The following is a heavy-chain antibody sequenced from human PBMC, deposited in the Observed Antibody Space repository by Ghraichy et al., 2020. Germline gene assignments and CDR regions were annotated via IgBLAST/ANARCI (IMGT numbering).Heavy chain of an antibody. CDR2: IYYSGST. J-gene: IGHJ4*02. Sequence: ESLNISCTVSGGSISSSSYYWGWIRQPPGKGLEWIGSIYYSGSTYYNPSLKSRVTISVDTSKNQFSLKLSSVTAADTAVYYCARVHTYYDFWSGYLNWGQGTLVTVSS. CDR1: GGSISSSSYY. CDR3: ARVHTYYDFWSGYLN. D-gene: IGHD3-3*01. V-gene: IGHV4-39*01.